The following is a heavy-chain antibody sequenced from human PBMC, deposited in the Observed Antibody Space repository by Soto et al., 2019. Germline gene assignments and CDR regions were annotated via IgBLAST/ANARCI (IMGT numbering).Heavy chain of an antibody. V-gene: IGHV1-18*01. Sequence: QVQLVQSGNEVKKPGASVNVSCKASGYSFTRYGISWVRQAPGQGLEWMGWISGYNGKTKYAQNPQGRVPMTKDTSTSTAYMELRSLGSDDTAVYYCAREGDRPYYYYRMDVWGQGTPVTVSS. CDR1: GYSFTRYG. D-gene: IGHD3-16*01. CDR2: ISGYNGKT. CDR3: AREGDRPYYYYRMDV. J-gene: IGHJ6*02.